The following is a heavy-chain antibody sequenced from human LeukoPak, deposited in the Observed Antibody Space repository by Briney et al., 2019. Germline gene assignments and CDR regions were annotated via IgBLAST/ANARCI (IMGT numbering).Heavy chain of an antibody. CDR3: AKNRGIAVAASFDY. D-gene: IGHD6-19*01. Sequence: GGSLRLSCAASGFTFSSYAMSWVRQAPGKGLEWVSAISGGGGSTYYADSVKGRFTVSRDNSKNTLYLQMNSLRAEDTAVYYCAKNRGIAVAASFDYWGQGTLVTVSS. CDR2: ISGGGGST. CDR1: GFTFSSYA. V-gene: IGHV3-23*01. J-gene: IGHJ4*02.